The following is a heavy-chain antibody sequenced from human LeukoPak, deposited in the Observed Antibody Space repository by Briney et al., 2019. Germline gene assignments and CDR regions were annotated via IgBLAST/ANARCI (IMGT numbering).Heavy chain of an antibody. D-gene: IGHD3-10*01. CDR1: GFTVSSNY. V-gene: IGHV3-66*01. CDR2: IYSGGST. CDR3: ARDSPTYYYGSGSYYRGEYFQR. J-gene: IGHJ1*01. Sequence: PGGSLRLSCAASGFTVSSNYMSWVRQAPGKGLEWVSVIYSGGSTYYADSVKGRFTISRDNSKNTLYLQMNSLRAEDTAVYYCARDSPTYYYGSGSYYRGEYFQRWGQGTLVTVSS.